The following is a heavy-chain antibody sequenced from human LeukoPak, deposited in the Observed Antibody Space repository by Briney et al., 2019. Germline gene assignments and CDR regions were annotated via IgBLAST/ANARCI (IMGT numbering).Heavy chain of an antibody. CDR2: ISAYNGNT. Sequence: ASVKVSRKPSGYTFTGYYMHWVRQAPGQGLDWMGWISAYNGNTNYAHKLHGRVTMTTDTSTSTAYMELRSLRSDDPAVYYCARPSPDSSGYYLPDYWGQGTLVTVSS. D-gene: IGHD3-22*01. CDR1: GYTFTGYY. J-gene: IGHJ4*02. V-gene: IGHV1-18*04. CDR3: ARPSPDSSGYYLPDY.